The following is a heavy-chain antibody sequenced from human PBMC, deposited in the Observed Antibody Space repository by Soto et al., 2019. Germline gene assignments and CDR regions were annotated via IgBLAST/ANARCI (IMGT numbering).Heavy chain of an antibody. CDR3: ATGILDIVVVVAASSTYYFDY. CDR1: GGTFSSYA. Sequence: GASVKVSCKASGGTFSSYAISWVRQAPGQGLEWMGGIIPIFGTANYAQKFQGRVTITADESTSTAYMELSSLRSEDTAVYYCATGILDIVVVVAASSTYYFDYWGQGTLVTVSS. J-gene: IGHJ4*02. CDR2: IIPIFGTA. V-gene: IGHV1-69*13. D-gene: IGHD2-15*01.